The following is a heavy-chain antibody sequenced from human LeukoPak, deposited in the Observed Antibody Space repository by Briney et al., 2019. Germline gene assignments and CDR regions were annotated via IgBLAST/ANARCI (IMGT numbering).Heavy chain of an antibody. CDR1: GGSLSGYY. CDR2: INHSGST. V-gene: IGHV4-34*01. D-gene: IGHD3-10*01. CDR3: ARVGADGSGFLFDY. Sequence: PSETLSLTCAVYGGSLSGYYWSWIRQPPGKGLEWIGEINHSGSTNYNPSLKSRVTISVDTSKNQFSLKLSSVTAADTAVYYCARVGADGSGFLFDYWGQGTLVTVSS. J-gene: IGHJ4*02.